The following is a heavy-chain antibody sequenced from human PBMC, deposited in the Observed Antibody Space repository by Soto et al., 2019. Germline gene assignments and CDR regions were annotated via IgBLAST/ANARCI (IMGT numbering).Heavy chain of an antibody. Sequence: EVQLLESGGDLVQPGGSLRLSCAASGFTFSSYAMNWVRQAPGKGLEWVSAIRGSGGNTFYADSVKGRFTISRDNSKNTLFLQMHSLRAEDTAIYYCAMLNSGSYSYHGMDVWGQGTTVNVSS. J-gene: IGHJ6*02. V-gene: IGHV3-23*01. D-gene: IGHD1-26*01. CDR3: AMLNSGSYSYHGMDV. CDR2: IRGSGGNT. CDR1: GFTFSSYA.